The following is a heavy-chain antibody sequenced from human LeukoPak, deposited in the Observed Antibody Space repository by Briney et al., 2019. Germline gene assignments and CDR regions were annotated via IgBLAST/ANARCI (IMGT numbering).Heavy chain of an antibody. D-gene: IGHD2-2*01. V-gene: IGHV4-34*01. CDR3: ARLGLGVVVPAALYGMDV. CDR2: INHSGST. CDR1: GGSFSGYY. J-gene: IGHJ6*04. Sequence: TXSLTCAVYGGSFSGYYWSWIRQPPGKGLEWIXXINHSGSTNYNPSLRSRVTISVDTSKNQFSLKLSSVTAADTAVYYCARLGLGVVVPAALYGMDVWGKGTTVTVSS.